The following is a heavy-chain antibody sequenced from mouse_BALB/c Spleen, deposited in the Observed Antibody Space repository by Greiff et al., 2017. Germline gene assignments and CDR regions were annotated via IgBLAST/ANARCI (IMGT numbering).Heavy chain of an antibody. CDR2: IRNKANGYTT. Sequence: EVMLVESGGGLVQPGGSLRLSCATSGFTFPDYYMSWVRQPPGKALEWLGFIRNKANGYTTEYRAFVKGRFTISRDNSQSILYLQMNTLRTEDSATYYCARDKELVMDYWGQGTSGTVSS. V-gene: IGHV7-3*02. CDR3: ARDKELVMDY. CDR1: GFTFPDYY. D-gene: IGHD4-1*01. J-gene: IGHJ4*01.